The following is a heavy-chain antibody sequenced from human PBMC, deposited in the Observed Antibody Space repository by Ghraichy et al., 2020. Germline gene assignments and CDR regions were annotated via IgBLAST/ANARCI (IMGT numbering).Heavy chain of an antibody. CDR2: ISRDGSII. Sequence: GALNISCAASGFPFSYYWMYWVRQAPGKGLVWVSHISRDGSIINYADSVRGRFTISRDNTKNTVYLQMNSLRAEDTAVYYCAKLQRDGGNSENWGQGTLVTVSS. V-gene: IGHV3-74*01. CDR1: GFPFSYYW. D-gene: IGHD4-23*01. J-gene: IGHJ4*02. CDR3: AKLQRDGGNSEN.